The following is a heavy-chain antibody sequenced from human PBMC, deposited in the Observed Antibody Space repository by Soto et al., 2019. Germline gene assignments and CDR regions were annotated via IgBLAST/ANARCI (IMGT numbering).Heavy chain of an antibody. CDR3: ARVLPYFYYMDV. CDR1: GFTFSSYS. V-gene: IGHV3-48*01. J-gene: IGHJ6*03. CDR2: ISSSSSTI. Sequence: EVQLVESGGGLVQPGGSLRLSCAASGFTFSSYSMNWVRQAPGKGLEWVSYISSSSSTIYYADSVKGRFTISRDNAKNSLYLQMNSLRAEDTDVYYCARVLPYFYYMDVWGKGTTVTVSS.